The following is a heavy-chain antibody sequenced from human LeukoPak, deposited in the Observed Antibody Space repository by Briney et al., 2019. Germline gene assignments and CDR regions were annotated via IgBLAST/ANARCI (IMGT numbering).Heavy chain of an antibody. CDR2: IYSSGST. J-gene: IGHJ6*02. CDR3: ARDRDMFDLYCSGGSCPGGYYGMDV. CDR1: GDSVSSGGYY. Sequence: SETLSLTCSVSGDSVSSGGYYWNWLRQPAGDGLEWIGRIYSSGSTNYSPSLKSRVTISLDASKNQFSLKLSSVTAADTAVYYCARDRDMFDLYCSGGSCPGGYYGMDVWGQGTTVTVSS. V-gene: IGHV4-61*02. D-gene: IGHD2-15*01.